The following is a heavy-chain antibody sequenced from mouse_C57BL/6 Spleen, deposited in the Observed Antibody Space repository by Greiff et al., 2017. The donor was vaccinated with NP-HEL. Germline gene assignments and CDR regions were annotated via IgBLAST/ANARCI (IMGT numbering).Heavy chain of an antibody. CDR2: IHPNSGST. CDR1: GYTFTSYW. D-gene: IGHD2-3*01. CDR3: AREGDGYYLYAMDY. V-gene: IGHV1-64*01. J-gene: IGHJ4*01. Sequence: QVQLQQPGAELVKPGASVKLSCKASGYTFTSYWMHWVKQRPGQGLEWIGMIHPNSGSTNYNEKFKSKATLTVDKSSSTAYMQLSSLTSEDSAVYYCAREGDGYYLYAMDYWGQGTSVTVSS.